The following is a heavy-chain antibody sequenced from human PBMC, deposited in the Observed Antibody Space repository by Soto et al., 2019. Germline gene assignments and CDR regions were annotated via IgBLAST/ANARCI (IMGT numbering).Heavy chain of an antibody. CDR1: GYTFTSYD. Sequence: QVQLVQSEAEVKKPGASVKVACKASGYTFTSYDIKWVRQATGQGLEWMGWMNPTTGSTGFAQKFQGRVTMISNTSISAAYLVLSSLTSEDTAVYYCARGRLVAGTVDSWGQGTLVTVSS. D-gene: IGHD1-7*01. V-gene: IGHV1-8*01. J-gene: IGHJ4*02. CDR2: MNPTTGST. CDR3: ARGRLVAGTVDS.